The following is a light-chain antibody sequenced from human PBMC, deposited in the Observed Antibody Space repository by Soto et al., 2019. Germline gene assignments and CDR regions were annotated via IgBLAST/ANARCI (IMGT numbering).Light chain of an antibody. J-gene: IGKJ4*01. CDR3: QQRSNWPLT. CDR2: DAS. CDR1: QSVSSY. Sequence: EIVLTQSPATLSLSPGERATLSCRASQSVSSYLAWYQQKPGQAPRLLIYDASNRATGIPARFSGSGSGTDFTLTISSLEPEDFAVXYXQQRSNWPLTFGGGTKVEIK. V-gene: IGKV3-11*01.